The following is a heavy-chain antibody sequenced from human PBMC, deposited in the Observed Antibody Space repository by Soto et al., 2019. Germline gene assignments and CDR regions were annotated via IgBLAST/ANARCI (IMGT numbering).Heavy chain of an antibody. CDR1: EFTFRRDA. Sequence: QVQLVESGGGVVQPGRSLRLSCAAYEFTFRRDAMHWVRQAPGKGLEWVETISDGGTDKFYADSVKGRFIISRDNSNNTLYLQMNSLRTDDTAVYYYATDWGYSSDFNWFDPWCQGTLVTGSS. CDR3: ATDWGYSSDFNWFDP. CDR2: ISDGGTDK. J-gene: IGHJ5*02. D-gene: IGHD6-25*01. V-gene: IGHV3-30*04.